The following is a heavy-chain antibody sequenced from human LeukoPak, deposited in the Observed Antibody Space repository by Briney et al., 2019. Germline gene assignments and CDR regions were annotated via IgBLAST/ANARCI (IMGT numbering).Heavy chain of an antibody. J-gene: IGHJ4*02. CDR3: AREGDRHLTFDY. CDR2: TAYEGGEK. Sequence: PGGSLRLSCAASGSTFSGHLLHWVRQAPGKGLEWVAGTAYEGGEKYYADSVSGRFTISRDNSDNTVYLQMNGLRLDDTAVYFCAREGDRHLTFDYWGRGTLVTVSS. CDR1: GSTFSGHL. V-gene: IGHV3-30*01. D-gene: IGHD3-16*01.